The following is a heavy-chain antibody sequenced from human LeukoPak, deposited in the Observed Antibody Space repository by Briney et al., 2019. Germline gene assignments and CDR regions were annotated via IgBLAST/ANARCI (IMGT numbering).Heavy chain of an antibody. J-gene: IGHJ3*02. V-gene: IGHV4-59*01. CDR1: GGSISSDY. Sequence: SETLSLTCTVSGGSISSDYWSWIRQPPGKGLEWIGYIYYSGSTNYNPSLKSRVTISVDTSKNQFSLKLSSVTAADTAVYYCARPLTDCAFDIWGQGTMVTASS. CDR2: IYYSGST. D-gene: IGHD3/OR15-3a*01. CDR3: ARPLTDCAFDI.